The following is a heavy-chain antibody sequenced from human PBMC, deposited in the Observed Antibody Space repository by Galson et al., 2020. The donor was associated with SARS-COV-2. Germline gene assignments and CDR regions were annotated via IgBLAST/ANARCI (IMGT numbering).Heavy chain of an antibody. J-gene: IGHJ3*02. CDR3: ARGTPWIRDAFDI. Sequence: GESLKISCAASGFTFSRYWMTWVRQAPGKGLEWMANIKQDGNEKYYLDSLRGRFTISRDNAKNSLYLQMNSLRADDTAIYYCARGTPWIRDAFDIWGQGTVVTVSS. CDR1: GFTFSRYW. CDR2: IKQDGNEK. D-gene: IGHD5-18*01. V-gene: IGHV3-7*03.